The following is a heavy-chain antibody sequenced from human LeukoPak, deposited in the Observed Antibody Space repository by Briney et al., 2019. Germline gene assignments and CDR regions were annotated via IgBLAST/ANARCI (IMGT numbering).Heavy chain of an antibody. CDR3: ARSVSGIAVAGSPHFDY. V-gene: IGHV1-69*01. CDR1: GGTFSSYA. Sequence: SVKVSCKASGGTFSSYAISWVRQASGQGLEWMGGIIPIFGTANYAQKFQGRVTITADESTSTAYMELSSLRSEDTAVYYCARSVSGIAVAGSPHFDYWGQGTLVTVSS. CDR2: IIPIFGTA. D-gene: IGHD6-19*01. J-gene: IGHJ4*02.